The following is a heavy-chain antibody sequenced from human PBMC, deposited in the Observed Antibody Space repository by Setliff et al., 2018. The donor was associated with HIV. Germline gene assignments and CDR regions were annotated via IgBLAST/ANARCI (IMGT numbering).Heavy chain of an antibody. V-gene: IGHV3-23*01. D-gene: IGHD6-19*01. Sequence: PGGSLRLSCAASGFTFSSYAMSWVRQAPGKGLAWVSASSGSDGSTTNYADSVRGRFTISRDNSKNTLYLQMNSLRAEDTAVYYCASEAGASSGWFGYWGQGTLVTVSS. J-gene: IGHJ5*01. CDR3: ASEAGASSGWFGY. CDR2: SSGSDGSTT. CDR1: GFTFSSYA.